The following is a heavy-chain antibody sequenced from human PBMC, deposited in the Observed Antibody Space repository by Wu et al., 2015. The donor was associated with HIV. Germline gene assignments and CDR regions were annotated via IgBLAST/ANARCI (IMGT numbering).Heavy chain of an antibody. CDR2: IIPLFGTP. CDR3: ARDREILTSEAFDI. CDR1: GGTLTDYA. D-gene: IGHD3-9*01. V-gene: IGHV1-69*05. Sequence: QVQLVQSGAEVKKPGSSVKVSCKTSGGTLTDYAINWVRQAPGQGLEWMGGIIPLFGTPNYAQKFQGRVTMTRDTSISTAYMELSRLRSDDTAVYYCARDREILTSEAFDIVGPRGQWSPSLQ. J-gene: IGHJ3*02.